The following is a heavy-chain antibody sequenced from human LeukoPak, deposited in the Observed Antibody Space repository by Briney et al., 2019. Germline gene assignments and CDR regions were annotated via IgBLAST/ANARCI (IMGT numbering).Heavy chain of an antibody. J-gene: IGHJ4*02. Sequence: GASVKVSFKASGYTFTNYGINWVRQAPGQGLEWMGWISAYNGNTNYAQKLQGRVTMTTDTSTSTAYMELRSLRSDDTAVYYCARVRGRSSSWYDVYYFDYWGQGTLVTVSS. CDR2: ISAYNGNT. CDR1: GYTFTNYG. V-gene: IGHV1-18*01. CDR3: ARVRGRSSSWYDVYYFDY. D-gene: IGHD6-13*01.